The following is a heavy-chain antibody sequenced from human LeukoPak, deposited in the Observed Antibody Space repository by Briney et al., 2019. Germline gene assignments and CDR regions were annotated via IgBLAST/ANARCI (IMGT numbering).Heavy chain of an antibody. V-gene: IGHV1-18*01. J-gene: IGHJ6*03. CDR1: GYTFTSYG. Sequence: GASVKVSCKASGYTFTSYGISWVRQAPGQGLEWMGWISAYNGNTNYAQKFQGRVTITRNTSISTAYMELSSLRSEDTAVYYCARHAGYYYYYMDVWGKGTTVTVSS. CDR2: ISAYNGNT. CDR3: ARHAGYYYYYMDV. D-gene: IGHD2-2*01.